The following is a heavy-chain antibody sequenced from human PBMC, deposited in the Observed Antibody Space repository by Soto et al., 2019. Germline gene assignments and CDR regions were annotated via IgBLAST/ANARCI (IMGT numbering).Heavy chain of an antibody. J-gene: IGHJ6*02. CDR2: IIPIFGTA. Sequence: QVQLVQSGAEVKKPGSSVKVSCKASGGTFSSYAISWVRQAPGQGLEWMGGIIPIFGTANYAQKFQGRVTITADEPTSTACMELSSLRSEDTAVYYCARQDTAMPGYYYYGMDVWGQGTTVTVSS. V-gene: IGHV1-69*12. CDR3: ARQDTAMPGYYYYGMDV. D-gene: IGHD5-18*01. CDR1: GGTFSSYA.